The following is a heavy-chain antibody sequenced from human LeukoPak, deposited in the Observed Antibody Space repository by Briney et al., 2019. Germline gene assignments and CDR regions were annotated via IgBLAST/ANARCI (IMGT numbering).Heavy chain of an antibody. V-gene: IGHV1-2*02. CDR2: INPDSGGT. CDR1: GYTFTGYY. CDR3: ARWPLRTKTWFDP. Sequence: GASVTVSCKASGYTFTGYYLHWVRQAPGQGLEWMGWINPDSGGTNSAQNFQGRATMTRDTSISTPYMELSRLRSDDTAVYYGARWPLRTKTWFDPWGQGTLVTVSS. D-gene: IGHD4-17*01. J-gene: IGHJ5*02.